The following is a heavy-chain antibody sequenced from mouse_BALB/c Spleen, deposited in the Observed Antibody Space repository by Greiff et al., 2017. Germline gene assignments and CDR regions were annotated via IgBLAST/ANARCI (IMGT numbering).Heavy chain of an antibody. CDR2: INPSSGYT. Sequence: QVQLKESGAELAKPGASVKMSCKASGYTFTSYWMHWVKQRPGQGLEWIGYINPSSGYTKYNQKFKDKATLTADKSSSTAYMQLSSLTSEDSAVYCCARSPAMDYWGQGTSVTVSS. CDR1: GYTFTSYW. CDR3: ARSPAMDY. J-gene: IGHJ4*01. V-gene: IGHV1-7*01.